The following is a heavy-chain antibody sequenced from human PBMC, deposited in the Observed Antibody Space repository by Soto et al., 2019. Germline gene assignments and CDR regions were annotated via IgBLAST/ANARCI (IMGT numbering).Heavy chain of an antibody. CDR1: GGSISSTNYH. CDR2: IYCSESP. J-gene: IGHJ5*02. V-gene: IGHV4-39*01. D-gene: IGHD4-17*01. CDR3: ATLPHYGDPKAGS. Sequence: QQQLQESGPGLVQPSETLSLTCTVSGGSISSTNYHWGWILQPPGKGLAWIGTIYCSESPYYNSSLTGRVTLSVETSTNQVCRKLTSSTAADTAVYYCATLPHYGDPKAGSWGQGTLVTVSS.